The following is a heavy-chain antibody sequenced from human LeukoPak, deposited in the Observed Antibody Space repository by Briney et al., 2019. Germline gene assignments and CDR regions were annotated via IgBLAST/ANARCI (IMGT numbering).Heavy chain of an antibody. CDR2: INPNSGGT. V-gene: IGHV1-2*02. CDR3: ARGSIAGPYYYGMDV. D-gene: IGHD6-6*01. J-gene: IGHJ6*02. CDR1: GYTFTGYY. Sequence: GASVKVSCKASGYTFTGYYMHWVRQAPGQGLEWMGWINPNSGGTNYAQKFQGRVTMTRDTSISTAYMELSRLRSDDTAVYYCARGSIAGPYYYGMDVWGQGTTVTVSS.